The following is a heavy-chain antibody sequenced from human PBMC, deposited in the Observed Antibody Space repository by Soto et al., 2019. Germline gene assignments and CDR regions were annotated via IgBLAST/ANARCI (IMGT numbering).Heavy chain of an antibody. D-gene: IGHD1-26*01. Sequence: QVQLVQSGAEVKKPGASVKVSCKASGYTFTSYAMHWVRQAPGQRLEWMGWINAGNGNRKYSQKFQGRVTITRDTSASTASMELSSLRSEDTAVYYCARYSGSYSILDYWGQGTLVTVSS. CDR2: INAGNGNR. J-gene: IGHJ4*02. CDR1: GYTFTSYA. V-gene: IGHV1-3*01. CDR3: ARYSGSYSILDY.